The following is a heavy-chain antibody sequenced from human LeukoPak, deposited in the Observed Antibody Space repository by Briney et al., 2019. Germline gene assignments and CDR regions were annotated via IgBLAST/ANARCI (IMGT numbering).Heavy chain of an antibody. D-gene: IGHD6-19*01. CDR2: ISTYSGNT. V-gene: IGHV1-18*01. CDR3: ARDGIAGWYLYYFDY. Sequence: ASVKVSCTASGYTFSNFAISWVRQAPGQGLEWMGWISTYSGNTDYAQNLQGRVTMTTDTSTSTAYMELRSLKSDDTAVYYCARDGIAGWYLYYFDYWGQGTLVTVSS. J-gene: IGHJ4*02. CDR1: GYTFSNFA.